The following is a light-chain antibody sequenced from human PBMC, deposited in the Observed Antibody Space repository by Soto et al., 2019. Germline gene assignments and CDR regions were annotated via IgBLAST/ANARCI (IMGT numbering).Light chain of an antibody. Sequence: EIVLTQSPGTLSLSPGERATLSCRASQSVSSSYLAWYQQKPGQAPRLLIYGASSRPTGIPVRFSGSGSGTDCTLTISRLEPEDFAVYYCQQYGSSPPVTFGQGTRLYIK. CDR2: GAS. J-gene: IGKJ5*01. CDR3: QQYGSSPPVT. CDR1: QSVSSSY. V-gene: IGKV3-20*01.